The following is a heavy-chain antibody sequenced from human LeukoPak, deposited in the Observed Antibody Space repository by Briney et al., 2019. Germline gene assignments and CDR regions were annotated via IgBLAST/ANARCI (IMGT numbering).Heavy chain of an antibody. D-gene: IGHD3-10*01. CDR2: IWYDGSNK. CDR3: ARGDYYGSRGDY. CDR1: GFTFSSYG. V-gene: IGHV3-33*01. Sequence: GGSLRLSCAASGFTFSSYGMQWVRQATGKGLVWVAVIWYDGSNKYYAESVKGRFTISRDNSKNTLHLQMNSLRAEDTAVYYCARGDYYGSRGDYWGQGTLVTVSS. J-gene: IGHJ4*02.